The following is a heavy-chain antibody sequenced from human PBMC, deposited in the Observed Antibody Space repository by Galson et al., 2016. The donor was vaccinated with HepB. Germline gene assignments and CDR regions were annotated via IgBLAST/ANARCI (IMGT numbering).Heavy chain of an antibody. Sequence: SLRLSCAASGFTLNHFGLHWVRQAPGKGLEWVAMIWYDGSKKYYADSVKGRFTISRDNSKNTLYLQMNSLRAEDTGVYYCARERIAVAGPHYYFYPMDVWGQGTAVTVSS. V-gene: IGHV3-33*01. CDR3: ARERIAVAGPHYYFYPMDV. CDR1: GFTLNHFG. D-gene: IGHD6-19*01. CDR2: IWYDGSKK. J-gene: IGHJ6*02.